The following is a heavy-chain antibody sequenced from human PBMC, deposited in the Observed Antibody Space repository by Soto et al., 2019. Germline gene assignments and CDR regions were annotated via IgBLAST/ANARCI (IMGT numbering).Heavy chain of an antibody. CDR3: AADLEAVAGATGWFAP. CDR1: GFTFTSSA. CDR2: IVVGSGNT. Sequence: SVKVSCKASGFTFTSSAVQWVRQARGQRLEWIGWIVVGSGNTNYAQKFQERVTITRDMSTSTAYMELSSLRSEDTAVYYCAADLEAVAGATGWFAPWGQGTLVTVSS. D-gene: IGHD6-19*01. V-gene: IGHV1-58*01. J-gene: IGHJ5*02.